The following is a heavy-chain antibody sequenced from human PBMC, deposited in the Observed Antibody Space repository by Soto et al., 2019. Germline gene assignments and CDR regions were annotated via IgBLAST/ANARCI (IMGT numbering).Heavy chain of an antibody. CDR2: ISDDGSNQ. V-gene: IGHV3-30-3*01. CDR1: GFTFSNYA. CDR3: ARDRFASSWSYFDY. J-gene: IGHJ4*02. Sequence: QVQLVESGGGVVQPGRSLRLSCAASGFTFSNYALHWVRQAPGKGLEWVAVISDDGSNQYYADSVKGRFTISRDNSKNTLYLQMNSLRAEDTAGYYCARDRFASSWSYFDYWGQGTPVTVSS. D-gene: IGHD6-13*01.